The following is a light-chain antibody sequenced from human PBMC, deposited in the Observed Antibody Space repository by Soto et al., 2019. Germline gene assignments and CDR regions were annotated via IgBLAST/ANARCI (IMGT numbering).Light chain of an antibody. CDR3: QQYATSPFT. CDR2: GAS. V-gene: IGKV3-20*01. CDR1: QSVGSSY. J-gene: IGKJ3*01. Sequence: EIVLTQSPGTLSLSPGERATLSCRASQSVGSSYLAWYQQIPGQAPMVLIYGASSKATGIPDRFSGSGSGTDFTLTISRLEPEDFAVYYYQQYATSPFTFGPATKVDIK.